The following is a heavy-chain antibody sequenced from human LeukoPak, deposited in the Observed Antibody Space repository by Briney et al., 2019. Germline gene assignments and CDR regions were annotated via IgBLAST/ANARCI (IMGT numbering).Heavy chain of an antibody. D-gene: IGHD6-19*01. CDR2: ISAYNGNT. Sequence: ASVKVSCKASGYIFTSYGISWVRQAPGQGLEWMGWISAYNGNTNYAQKLQGRVTMTTDTSTSTAYMELRSLRSDDTAVYYCARGPYSSGWELKYYFDYWGQGTLVTVSS. CDR3: ARGPYSSGWELKYYFDY. CDR1: GYIFTSYG. J-gene: IGHJ4*02. V-gene: IGHV1-18*01.